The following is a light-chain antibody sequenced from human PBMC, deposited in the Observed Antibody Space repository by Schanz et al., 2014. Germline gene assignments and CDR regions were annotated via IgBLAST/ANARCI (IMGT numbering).Light chain of an antibody. CDR3: LHYNVFSGA. J-gene: IGKJ1*01. CDR1: QNINTW. Sequence: DIQMTQSPSTLSASVGDRVTITCRASQNINTWLAWHQQKPGKAPKFLISGASSLESGAPSRFSGSGSGTEFTLTISSLQPDDFASYHCLHYNVFSGAFGQGTKVEI. CDR2: GAS. V-gene: IGKV1-5*01.